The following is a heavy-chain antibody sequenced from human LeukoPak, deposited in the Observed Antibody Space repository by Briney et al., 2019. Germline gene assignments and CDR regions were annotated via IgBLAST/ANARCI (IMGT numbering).Heavy chain of an antibody. CDR1: GFTFSNAW. J-gene: IGHJ4*02. Sequence: GGSPRLSCAASGFTFSNAWMSWVRQAPRKGLEYVSAISSNGGSTYYANSVKGRFTISRDNSKNTSYLQMGSLRAEDTAVYYCARGPVYAYWGQGTLVTVSS. CDR2: ISSNGGST. V-gene: IGHV3-64*01. D-gene: IGHD3-16*01. CDR3: ARGPVYAY.